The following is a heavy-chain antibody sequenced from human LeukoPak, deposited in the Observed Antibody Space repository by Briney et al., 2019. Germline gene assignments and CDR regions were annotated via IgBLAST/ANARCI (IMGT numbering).Heavy chain of an antibody. CDR1: GGSITSYY. Sequence: PSETLSLTCTVSGGSITSYYWSWIRQPPGKGLEWIGYIYYSGSTNYNPSLKSRVTISVDTSKNQFSLKLSSVTAADTAVYYCARGPYSYLFDYWGQGTLVTLSS. J-gene: IGHJ4*02. CDR3: ARGPYSYLFDY. V-gene: IGHV4-59*08. D-gene: IGHD5-18*01. CDR2: IYYSGST.